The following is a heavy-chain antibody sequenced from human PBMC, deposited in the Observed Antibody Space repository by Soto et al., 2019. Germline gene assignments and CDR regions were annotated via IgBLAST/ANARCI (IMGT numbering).Heavy chain of an antibody. J-gene: IGHJ4*02. D-gene: IGHD6-19*01. CDR2: VSNDGGFT. CDR3: ARVGRGWFCYDY. V-gene: IGHV3-74*01. Sequence: GGSLRLSCVASGFTFSDYWIHWVRQAPGKELVWVSRVSNDGGFTIYADSVKGRFTISRDNAKNTVYLQMNSLRAEDTAVYYCARVGRGWFCYDYWGQGNLVTVSS. CDR1: GFTFSDYW.